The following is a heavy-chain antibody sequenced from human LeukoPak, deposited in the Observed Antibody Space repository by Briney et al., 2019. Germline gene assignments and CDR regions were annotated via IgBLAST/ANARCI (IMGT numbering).Heavy chain of an antibody. Sequence: GGSLRLSCTASGFAFSAYAMTWVRHVPGKGLEWVSSLTANSDDTTYADSVRGRFIMSRDNSKNSLYLQMNNLRAGDTATYYCGRDPNGNYVGAFEFWGQGTLVTVSS. D-gene: IGHD1-7*01. CDR1: GFAFSAYA. J-gene: IGHJ3*01. V-gene: IGHV3-23*01. CDR3: GRDPNGNYVGAFEF. CDR2: LTANSDDT.